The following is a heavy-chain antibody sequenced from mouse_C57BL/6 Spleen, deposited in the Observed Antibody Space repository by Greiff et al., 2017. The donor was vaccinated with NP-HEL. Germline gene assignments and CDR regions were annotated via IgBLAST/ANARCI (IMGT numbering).Heavy chain of an antibody. D-gene: IGHD6-1*01. J-gene: IGHJ2*01. V-gene: IGHV1-69*01. Sequence: QVHVKQPGAELVMPGASVKLSCKASGYTFTSYWMHWVKQRPGQGLEWIGEIDPSDSYTNYNQKFKGKSTLTVDKSSSTAYMQLSSLTSEDSAVYYCARRSLNGAFDYWGQGTTLTVSS. CDR1: GYTFTSYW. CDR2: IDPSDSYT. CDR3: ARRSLNGAFDY.